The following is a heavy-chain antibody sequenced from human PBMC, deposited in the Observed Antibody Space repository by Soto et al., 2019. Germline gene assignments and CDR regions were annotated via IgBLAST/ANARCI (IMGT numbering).Heavy chain of an antibody. D-gene: IGHD3-22*01. CDR3: ARNTVGHYDSSGPGAFDI. V-gene: IGHV4-39*07. CDR2: IYYSGST. J-gene: IGHJ3*02. Sequence: LETLFLTWTVFGCSISSSSYYWGWIRQPPGKGVEGIGSIYYSGSTYYNPSLKSRVTMSVDTSKNQFSLKLSSVTAVDTAVYYCARNTVGHYDSSGPGAFDIWGQGTMVTVSS. CDR1: GCSISSSSYY.